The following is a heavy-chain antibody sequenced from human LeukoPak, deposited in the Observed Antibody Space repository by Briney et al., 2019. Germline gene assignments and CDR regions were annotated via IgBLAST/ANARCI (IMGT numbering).Heavy chain of an antibody. CDR3: ARDFGMYSGSYRALYYFDY. D-gene: IGHD1-26*01. CDR2: INPNSGGT. CDR1: GYTFTGYY. J-gene: IGHJ4*02. V-gene: IGHV1-2*02. Sequence: ASVKVSCKASGYTFTGYYMHWVRQAPGQGLEWMGWINPNSGGTNYAQKFQGRVTMTRDTSISTAYMELSRLRSDDTAVYYCARDFGMYSGSYRALYYFDYWGQGTLVTVSS.